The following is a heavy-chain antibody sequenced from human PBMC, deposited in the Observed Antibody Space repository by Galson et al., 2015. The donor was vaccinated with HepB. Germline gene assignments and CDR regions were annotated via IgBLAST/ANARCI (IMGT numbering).Heavy chain of an antibody. V-gene: IGHV3-48*03. CDR2: ISSSGSTI. D-gene: IGHD4-17*01. CDR3: ARDEDYGVYYYYGMDV. CDR1: GFTFSSYE. Sequence: SLRLSCAASGFTFSSYEMNWVRQAPGKGLEWVSYISSSGSTIYYADSVKGRFTISRDNAKNSLYLQMNSLRAEDTAVYYCARDEDYGVYYYYGMDVWGQGTTVTVSS. J-gene: IGHJ6*02.